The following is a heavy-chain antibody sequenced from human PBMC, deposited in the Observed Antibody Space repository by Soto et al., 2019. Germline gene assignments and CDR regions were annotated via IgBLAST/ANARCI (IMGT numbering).Heavy chain of an antibody. J-gene: IGHJ4*02. Sequence: GGSLRLSCAASGFTFSSYAMHWVRQAPGKGLEWVAVISYDGSNKYYADSVKGRFTISRDNSKNTLYLQMNSLRAEDTAVYYCARDLTLFWSGYYFDYWGQGTLVTVSS. CDR2: ISYDGSNK. V-gene: IGHV3-30-3*01. CDR1: GFTFSSYA. D-gene: IGHD3-3*01. CDR3: ARDLTLFWSGYYFDY.